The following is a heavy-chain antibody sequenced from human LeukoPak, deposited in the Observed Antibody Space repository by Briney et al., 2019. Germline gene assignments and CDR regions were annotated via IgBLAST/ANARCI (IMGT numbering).Heavy chain of an antibody. D-gene: IGHD3-22*01. CDR3: AGLTYYYDSSGYSFDY. J-gene: IGHJ4*02. CDR2: IYYSGST. Sequence: PSETLSLTCTVSGGSISSYYWSWIRQPPGKGLEWMGYIYYSGSTNYNPSLKSRVTISVDTSKNQFSLKLSSVTAADTAVYYCAGLTYYYDSSGYSFDYWGQGTLVTVS. CDR1: GGSISSYY. V-gene: IGHV4-59*01.